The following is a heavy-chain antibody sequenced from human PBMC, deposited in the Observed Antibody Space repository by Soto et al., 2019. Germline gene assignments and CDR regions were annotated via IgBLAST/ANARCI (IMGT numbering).Heavy chain of an antibody. J-gene: IGHJ4*02. D-gene: IGHD5-12*01. Sequence: PSETLSLTCTVSGGSISSSSYYWGWIRQPPGKGLEWIGSIYYSGSTYYNPSLKSRVTISVDTSKNQFSLKLSSVTAADTAVYYCARHVYSGYDLGYDYWGQGTLVTVS. CDR2: IYYSGST. V-gene: IGHV4-39*01. CDR3: ARHVYSGYDLGYDY. CDR1: GGSISSSSYY.